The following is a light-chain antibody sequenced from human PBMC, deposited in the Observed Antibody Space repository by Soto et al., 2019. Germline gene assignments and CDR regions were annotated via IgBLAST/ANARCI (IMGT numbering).Light chain of an antibody. CDR2: KAS. CDR3: QQYNGYSPAWP. Sequence: DIQMKQSPATLSASVGDRVTITCRASQSISSWLAWYQQKPGKAPKLLIYKASSLESGVPSRFSGSGSGTEFTLTISSLQPDDFATYYCQQYNGYSPAWPFGQGTKVDIK. V-gene: IGKV1-5*03. CDR1: QSISSW. J-gene: IGKJ1*01.